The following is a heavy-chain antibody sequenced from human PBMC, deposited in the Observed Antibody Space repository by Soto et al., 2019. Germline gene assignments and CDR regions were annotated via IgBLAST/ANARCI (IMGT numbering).Heavy chain of an antibody. CDR1: GFTFSSYG. CDR2: ISYDGSNK. D-gene: IGHD6-19*01. CDR3: AKTVAGTFYGMDV. V-gene: IGHV3-30*18. Sequence: GSLRLSCAASGFTFSSYGMHWVRQAPGKGLEWVAVISYDGSNKYYADSVKGRFTISRDNSKNTLYLQMNSLRAEDTAVYYCAKTVAGTFYGMDVWGQGTTVTVSS. J-gene: IGHJ6*02.